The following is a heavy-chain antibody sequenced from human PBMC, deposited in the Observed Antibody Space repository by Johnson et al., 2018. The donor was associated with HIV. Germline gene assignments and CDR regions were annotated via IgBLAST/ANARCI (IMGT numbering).Heavy chain of an antibody. D-gene: IGHD3-3*01. CDR1: GFTFDDYD. V-gene: IGHV3-11*01. Sequence: QVQLVESGGGLVQPGGSLRLSCAASGFTFDDYDMSWVRQAPGMGLAWVSYISSSGSTIYYADSVKGRFTISRDDAKKSLFLQMNSLRVEDTAFYYCAREGPRITIFGVVTPSAFDIWGQGTMVTVSS. CDR2: ISSSGSTI. J-gene: IGHJ3*02. CDR3: AREGPRITIFGVVTPSAFDI.